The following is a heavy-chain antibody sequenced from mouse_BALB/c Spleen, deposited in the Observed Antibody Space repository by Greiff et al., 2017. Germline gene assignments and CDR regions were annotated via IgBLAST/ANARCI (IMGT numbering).Heavy chain of an antibody. CDR3: KGGYGNSYAMDY. CDR1: GFNIKDYY. CDR2: IDPENGDT. Sequence: VQLQQSGAELVRSGASVKLSCTASGFNIKDYYMHWVKQRPEQGLEWIGWIDPENGDTEYAPKFQGKATMTADTSSNTAYLQLSSLTSEDTAVYYCKGGYGNSYAMDYGGQGTSVTVSS. J-gene: IGHJ4*01. D-gene: IGHD2-1*01. V-gene: IGHV14-4*02.